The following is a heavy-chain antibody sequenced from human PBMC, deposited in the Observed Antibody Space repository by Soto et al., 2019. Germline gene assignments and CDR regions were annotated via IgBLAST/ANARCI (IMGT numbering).Heavy chain of an antibody. CDR2: INPHGGST. CDR3: ALSSGGIFGIIIEGSYWFGP. Sequence: ASGKVSCKAPGDTFTSCYLNWVRQAPGQGLEWMGVINPHGGSTKYAQKFQGRVTMTRDTSRSTVYMELRSLRSDDTAIYYCALSSGGIFGIIIEGSYWFGPCGQATLVTVSS. J-gene: IGHJ5*02. CDR1: GDTFTSCY. V-gene: IGHV1-46*01. D-gene: IGHD3-3*01.